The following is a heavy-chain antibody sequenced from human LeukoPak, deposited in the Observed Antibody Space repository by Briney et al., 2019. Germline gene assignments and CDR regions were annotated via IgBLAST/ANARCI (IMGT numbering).Heavy chain of an antibody. J-gene: IGHJ4*02. CDR1: GGSISSYY. D-gene: IGHD3-9*01. CDR2: IYTSGST. Sequence: PSETLSLTCTVSGGSISSYYWSWIRQPAGKGLEWIGRIYTSGSTNYNPSLKSRVTMSVDTSKNQFSLKLSSVTAADTAVYYCARDHDILTGYYRTLNYFDYWGQGTLVTVSS. CDR3: ARDHDILTGYYRTLNYFDY. V-gene: IGHV4-4*07.